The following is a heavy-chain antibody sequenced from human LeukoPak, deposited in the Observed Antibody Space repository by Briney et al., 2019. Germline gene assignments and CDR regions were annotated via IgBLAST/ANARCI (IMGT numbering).Heavy chain of an antibody. V-gene: IGHV1-18*01. CDR1: GYTFTSYD. CDR2: ISTYNRNT. Sequence: ASVKVSCKASGYTFTSYDINWVRQATGQGLEWMGWISTYNRNTDYAQKFQGRVTVTTDTSTGTVYMELRRLRSDDTAVYYCARANRTEDQLLYFAFDIWGQGTMVTVSS. J-gene: IGHJ3*02. D-gene: IGHD2-2*02. CDR3: ARANRTEDQLLYFAFDI.